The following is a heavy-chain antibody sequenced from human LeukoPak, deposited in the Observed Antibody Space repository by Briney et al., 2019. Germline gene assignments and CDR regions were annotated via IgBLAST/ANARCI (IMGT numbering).Heavy chain of an antibody. J-gene: IGHJ4*02. Sequence: PSETLSLTCTVSGGSISSYYWSWIRQPPGKELEWIGYIYYSGSTNYKPSLKSRATISVDTSKNQFSLKLSSVTAADTAVYYCARHARDWFYFDYWGQGTLVTVSS. CDR1: GGSISSYY. D-gene: IGHD3-9*01. CDR3: ARHARDWFYFDY. CDR2: IYYSGST. V-gene: IGHV4-59*08.